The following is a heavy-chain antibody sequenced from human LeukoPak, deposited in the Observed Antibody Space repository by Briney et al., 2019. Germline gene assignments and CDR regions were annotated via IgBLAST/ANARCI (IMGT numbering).Heavy chain of an antibody. CDR1: GFTFTNYA. Sequence: PGGSLRLSCAASGFTFTNYAMHWVRQAPGKGLEWVALISHDGNNKYYADSVKGRFTTSRDDSKNTLYLQMNSLRAEDTAVYYCARARSGGPADYWGQGTLVTVSS. CDR3: ARARSGGPADY. CDR2: ISHDGNNK. J-gene: IGHJ4*02. V-gene: IGHV3-30*03. D-gene: IGHD3-10*01.